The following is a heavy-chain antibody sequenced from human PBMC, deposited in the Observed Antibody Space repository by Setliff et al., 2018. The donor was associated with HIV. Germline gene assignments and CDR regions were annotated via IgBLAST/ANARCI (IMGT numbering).Heavy chain of an antibody. V-gene: IGHV1-18*01. CDR3: ARISTYYYDSSGYFRADYYYYYMDV. D-gene: IGHD3-22*01. CDR2: ISAYNGST. J-gene: IGHJ6*03. Sequence: VKVSCKASGYTFTSYGISWVRQAPGQGLEWMGWISAYNGSTNYAQKLQGRVTMTTDTSTSTAYMELRSLRSDDTAVYYCARISTYYYDSSGYFRADYYYYYMDVWGKGTTVTVSS. CDR1: GYTFTSYG.